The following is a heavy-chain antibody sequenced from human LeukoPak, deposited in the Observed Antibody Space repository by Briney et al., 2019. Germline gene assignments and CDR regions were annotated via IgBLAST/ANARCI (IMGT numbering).Heavy chain of an antibody. D-gene: IGHD2-15*01. CDR2: ISGSGTNT. CDR3: ARAGCSGDSCYYYYGMDV. Sequence: GGSLRLSCAASGFTFSNYAMSWVRQAPGKGLEWVSAISGSGTNTYYIDSVKGRFTISRDNSKNTLYLQMNSLTAEDTAVYYCARAGCSGDSCYYYYGMDVWGQGTTVTVSS. J-gene: IGHJ6*02. CDR1: GFTFSNYA. V-gene: IGHV3-23*01.